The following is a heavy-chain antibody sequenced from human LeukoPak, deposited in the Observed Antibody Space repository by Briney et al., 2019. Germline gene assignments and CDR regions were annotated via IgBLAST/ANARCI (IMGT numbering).Heavy chain of an antibody. CDR2: IYTSGST. CDR3: ARALRAAAGSYYYYYMDV. V-gene: IGHV4-61*02. Sequence: SETLSLTCTVSGGSISSGSYYWSWIRQPAGKGLEWIGRIYTSGSTNYNPSLKSRVTISVDTSKNQFSLKLSSVTAADTAVYYCARALRAAAGSYYYYYMDVWGKGTTVTISS. J-gene: IGHJ6*03. D-gene: IGHD6-13*01. CDR1: GGSISSGSYY.